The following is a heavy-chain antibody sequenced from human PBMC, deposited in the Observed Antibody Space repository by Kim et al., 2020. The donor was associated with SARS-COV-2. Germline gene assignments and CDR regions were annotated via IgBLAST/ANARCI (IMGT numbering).Heavy chain of an antibody. D-gene: IGHD7-27*01. CDR1: GGSFSSYY. CDR3: AIELSTGDDAYDM. V-gene: IGHV4-34*01. CDR2: INHRGST. Sequence: SETLSLTCAAYGGSFSSYYWTWIRQPPGKGLEWIGEINHRGSTNYNPSLKSRVTISVDRSKNQFSLKLSSVTAADTAMYYCAIELSTGDDAYDMWGQGTMVTVSS. J-gene: IGHJ3*02.